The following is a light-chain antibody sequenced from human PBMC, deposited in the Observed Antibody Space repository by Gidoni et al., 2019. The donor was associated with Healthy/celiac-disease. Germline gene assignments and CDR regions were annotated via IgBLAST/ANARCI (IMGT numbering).Light chain of an antibody. J-gene: IGKJ2*01. Sequence: DIQMTQSPSTLSASVGDRVTSTCRASQSISSWLAWYQQKPGKAPKLLIYKASSLESGVPSRFSGSGSGTEFTLTISSLQPDDFATYYCQQYNSYSLSTFGQGTKLEIK. CDR2: KAS. V-gene: IGKV1-5*03. CDR3: QQYNSYSLST. CDR1: QSISSW.